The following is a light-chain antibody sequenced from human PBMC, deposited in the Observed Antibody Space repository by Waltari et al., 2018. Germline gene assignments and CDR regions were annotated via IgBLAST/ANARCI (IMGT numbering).Light chain of an antibody. CDR3: QSFDISLSVGVL. Sequence: QSALTQPPSASGSPGQSVTISCTGTSSDVGAYDYVSWYQQHPDKAPKLMIYEVTKRPSGVPDRFSGSKSGNTASLAISGLQAEDEANYYCQSFDISLSVGVLFGGGTKVSVL. CDR1: SSDVGAYDY. CDR2: EVT. V-gene: IGLV2-8*01. J-gene: IGLJ2*01.